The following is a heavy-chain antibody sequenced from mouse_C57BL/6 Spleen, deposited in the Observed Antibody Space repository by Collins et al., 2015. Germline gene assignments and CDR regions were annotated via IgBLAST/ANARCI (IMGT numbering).Heavy chain of an antibody. D-gene: IGHD1-3*01. Sequence: EVQLQQSGPELVKPGASVKISCKASGYTFTDYYMNWVKQSHGKSLEWIGDINPNNGGTSYNQKFKGKATLTVDKSSNTAYMELRSLTSEDSAVYYCARSYNWFAYWGQGTLVTVSA. CDR2: INPNNGGT. V-gene: IGHV1-26*01. CDR1: GYTFTDYY. CDR3: ARSYNWFAY. J-gene: IGHJ3*01.